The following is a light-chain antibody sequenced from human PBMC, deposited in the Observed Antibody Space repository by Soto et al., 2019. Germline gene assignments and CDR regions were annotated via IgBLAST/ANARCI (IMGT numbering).Light chain of an antibody. CDR1: QSVSSN. Sequence: EIVMTQSPATLSVSPGERATLSCRASQSVSSNLAWYQQKPGQAPRLLIYGASTRSTGNPARFSGSGSGTEFTLTIRSLQSEDFAIYFCQTYNNWHPDRTFGHGTKVEIK. CDR3: QTYNNWHPDRT. CDR2: GAS. V-gene: IGKV3-15*01. J-gene: IGKJ1*01.